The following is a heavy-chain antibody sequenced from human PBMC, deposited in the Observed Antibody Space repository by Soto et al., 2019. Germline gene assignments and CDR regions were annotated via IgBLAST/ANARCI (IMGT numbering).Heavy chain of an antibody. CDR1: GYTFTSYG. D-gene: IGHD3-16*02. CDR2: ISAYNGNT. CDR3: ARDAFDDYVWGSYRYHGMDV. Sequence: QGQLVQSGAEVKKPGASVKVSCKASGYTFTSYGISWVRQAPGQGLEWMGWISAYNGNTNYAQKLQGRVTMTTDTSTSTAYVELRSLRCDDTAVYYCARDAFDDYVWGSYRYHGMDVWGQGTTVTVSS. J-gene: IGHJ6*02. V-gene: IGHV1-18*04.